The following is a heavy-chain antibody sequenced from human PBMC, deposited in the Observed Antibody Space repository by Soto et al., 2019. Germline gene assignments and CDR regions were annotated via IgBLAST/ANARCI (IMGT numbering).Heavy chain of an antibody. CDR1: GYSFTSYW. Sequence: PGEALKISCKGSGYSFTSYWIGWVRQMPGNGLEWMGVIYSGDSDTRYSPSFQGQVTISADKSITTAYLQWSSLKASDTAMYYGARASGEDAFDIWSQGTRVTVS. V-gene: IGHV5-51*01. CDR2: IYSGDSDT. J-gene: IGHJ3*02. CDR3: ARASGEDAFDI.